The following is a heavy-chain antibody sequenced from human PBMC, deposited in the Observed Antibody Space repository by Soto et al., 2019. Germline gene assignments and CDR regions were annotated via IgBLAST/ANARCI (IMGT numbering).Heavy chain of an antibody. CDR1: GFTFDDYA. D-gene: IGHD7-27*01. J-gene: IGHJ6*03. V-gene: IGHV3-9*01. CDR2: ISWNSGSI. CDR3: AKDLGIGYYYYMDV. Sequence: EVQLVESGGGLVQPGRSLRLSCAASGFTFDDYAMHWVRQAPGKGREWVSGISWNSGSIGYADSVKGRFTISRDNAKNSLYLQMNSLRAEDTALYYCAKDLGIGYYYYMDVWGKGTTVTVSS.